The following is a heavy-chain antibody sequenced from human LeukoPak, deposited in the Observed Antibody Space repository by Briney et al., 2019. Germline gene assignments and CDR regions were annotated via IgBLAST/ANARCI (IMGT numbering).Heavy chain of an antibody. CDR1: EFSFSNYA. V-gene: IGHV3-23*01. CDR2: ISGIGIST. J-gene: IGHJ6*02. D-gene: IGHD1-1*01. Sequence: GGSLRLSCAASEFSFSNYAMSWVRQAPGKGLEWVSGISGIGISTYYAESARGRFTISRDNSKNTLYLQVNSLRAEDTAVYYCARHTGYYYYVMDVWGQGTTVTVSS. CDR3: ARHTGYYYYVMDV.